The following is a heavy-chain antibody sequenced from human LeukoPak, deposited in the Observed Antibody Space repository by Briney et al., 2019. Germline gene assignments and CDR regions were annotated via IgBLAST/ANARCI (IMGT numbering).Heavy chain of an antibody. Sequence: PSGTLSLTCSVPGGSIRNHHWTWIRQSPGKGLEWIGHVFFTAGTNYSPSLRGRITISADRSKNQIYLKLGSVTAADTAVYYCARELYHFDRWGQGALVTVSS. J-gene: IGHJ4*02. D-gene: IGHD2-8*01. CDR2: VFFTAGT. V-gene: IGHV4-59*11. CDR3: ARELYHFDR. CDR1: GGSIRNHH.